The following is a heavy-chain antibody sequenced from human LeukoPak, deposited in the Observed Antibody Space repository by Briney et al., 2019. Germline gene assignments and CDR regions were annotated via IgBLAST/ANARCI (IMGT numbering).Heavy chain of an antibody. J-gene: IGHJ4*02. CDR3: ASGFLQWLY. CDR1: GFTFGGYW. V-gene: IGHV3-7*01. D-gene: IGHD3-3*01. CDR2: INPDGSIK. Sequence: GGSLRLSCAASGFTFGGYWMSWVRQAPGRGLEWVANINPDGSIKYYVDSIKGRFTISRDNARNSLYLQMNSLRAEDTAVYYCASGFLQWLYWGQGTLVTVSS.